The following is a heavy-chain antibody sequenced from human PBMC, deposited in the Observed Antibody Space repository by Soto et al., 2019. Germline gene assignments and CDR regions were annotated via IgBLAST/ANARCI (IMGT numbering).Heavy chain of an antibody. Sequence: GASVKVSFKASGGTFSSYAISWVRQAPGQGLEWMGGIIPIFGTANYAQKFQGRVTITADESTSTAYMELSSLRSEDTAVYYCASKKSQYYDFWSGLYYGMDVWGQGTTVTVS. D-gene: IGHD3-3*01. J-gene: IGHJ6*02. V-gene: IGHV1-69*13. CDR1: GGTFSSYA. CDR2: IIPIFGTA. CDR3: ASKKSQYYDFWSGLYYGMDV.